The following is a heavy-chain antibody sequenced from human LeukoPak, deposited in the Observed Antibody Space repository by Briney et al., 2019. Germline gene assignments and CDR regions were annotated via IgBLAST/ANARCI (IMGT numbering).Heavy chain of an antibody. Sequence: SETLSLTCTVSGGSISSYYWSWIRQPPGKGLEWNGYIYYSGSTNYNPSLKSRVTISVDTSKNQFSLKVSSVTAADAAAYYCTREEGGTTVDYWGQGTLVTVSS. D-gene: IGHD1-1*01. CDR2: IYYSGST. CDR1: GGSISSYY. CDR3: TREEGGTTVDY. J-gene: IGHJ4*02. V-gene: IGHV4-59*12.